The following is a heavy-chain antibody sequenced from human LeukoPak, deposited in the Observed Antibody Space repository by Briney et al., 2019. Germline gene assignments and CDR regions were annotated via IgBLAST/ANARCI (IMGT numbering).Heavy chain of an antibody. CDR2: IYHSGST. J-gene: IGHJ5*02. Sequence: SETLSLTCTVSGGSISSGGYYWSWIRQPPGKGLEWIGYIYHSGSTYYNPSLKSRVTISVDRSKNQFSLKLSSVTAADTAAYYCATERDSPNWFDPWGQGTLVTVSS. CDR3: ATERDSPNWFDP. CDR1: GGSISSGGYY. V-gene: IGHV4-30-2*01.